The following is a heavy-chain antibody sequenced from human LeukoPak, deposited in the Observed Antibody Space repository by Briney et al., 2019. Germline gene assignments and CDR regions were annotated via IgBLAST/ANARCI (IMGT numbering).Heavy chain of an antibody. CDR1: GDSTSSSSYY. CDR3: ASRPFLWGFAY. Sequence: ASETLSLTCTVSGDSTSSSSYYWGWIRQPPGKGLEWIASIYSSVTYYNPSLKSRVTISVDTSKNQFSLNPSSVTAADTAVYYCASRPFLWGFAYWGQGTLVTVSS. D-gene: IGHD3-16*01. CDR2: IYSSVT. J-gene: IGHJ4*02. V-gene: IGHV4-39*01.